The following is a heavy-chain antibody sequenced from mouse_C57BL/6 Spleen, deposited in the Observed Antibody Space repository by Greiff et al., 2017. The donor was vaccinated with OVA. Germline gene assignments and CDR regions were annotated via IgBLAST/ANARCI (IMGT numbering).Heavy chain of an antibody. CDR2: IHPNSGST. V-gene: IGHV1-64*01. Sequence: QVQLQQPGAELVKPGASVQLSCKASGYTFTSYWMHWVKQRPGQGLEWIGMIHPNSGSTNYNEKFKSKATLTVDKSSSTAYMQLSSLTSEDAAVYYWAREGVTTVVAFDYWGQGTTLTVSS. D-gene: IGHD1-1*01. CDR3: AREGVTTVVAFDY. J-gene: IGHJ2*01. CDR1: GYTFTSYW.